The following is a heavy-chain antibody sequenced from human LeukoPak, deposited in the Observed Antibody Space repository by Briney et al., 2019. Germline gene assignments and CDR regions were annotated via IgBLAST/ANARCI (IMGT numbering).Heavy chain of an antibody. CDR2: INHSGST. CDR1: GGSFSGYY. D-gene: IGHD3-10*01. J-gene: IGHJ3*02. CDR3: ARKRGYYGSGSYLACDI. V-gene: IGHV4-34*01. Sequence: SETLSLTCAVYGGSFSGYYWSWIRQPPGKGLEWIGEINHSGSTNYNPSLKSRVTISVDTSKNQFSLKLSSVTAADTAVYYCARKRGYYGSGSYLACDIWGQGTMVTVSS.